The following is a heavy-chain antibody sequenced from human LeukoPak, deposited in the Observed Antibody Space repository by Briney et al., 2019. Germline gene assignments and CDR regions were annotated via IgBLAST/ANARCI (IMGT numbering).Heavy chain of an antibody. CDR1: GGSISSSSYY. CDR2: IYYSGST. CDR3: ASASD. J-gene: IGHJ4*02. V-gene: IGHV4-39*01. Sequence: KPSGTLSLTXTVSGGSISSSSYYWGRIGQPPGKGLEWIGSIYYSGSTYYNPSLKSRVTISVDTSKNQFSLKLSSVTAADTAVYYCASASDWGQGTLVTVSS.